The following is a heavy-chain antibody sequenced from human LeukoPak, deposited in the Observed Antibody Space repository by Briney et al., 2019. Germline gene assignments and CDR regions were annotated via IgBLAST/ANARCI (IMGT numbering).Heavy chain of an antibody. CDR3: ARDFSPHYGGNSPSSDY. J-gene: IGHJ4*02. V-gene: IGHV3-11*01. Sequence: GGSLRLSCAASGFTFSDSYMSWIRQAPGKGLEWVSYISSSGSTIYYADSVKGRFTTSRDNAKNSLYLQMNSLRAEDTAVYYCARDFSPHYGGNSPSSDYWGQGTLVTVSS. CDR2: ISSSGSTI. D-gene: IGHD4-23*01. CDR1: GFTFSDSY.